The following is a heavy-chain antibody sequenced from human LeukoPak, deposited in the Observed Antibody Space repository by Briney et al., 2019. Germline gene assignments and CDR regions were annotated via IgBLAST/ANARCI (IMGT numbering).Heavy chain of an antibody. CDR3: ARGGIAAAGQTHFDY. V-gene: IGHV3-48*03. CDR2: ISSGGETR. Sequence: GGSLRLSCAASGFNFGSYEMNWFRQAPGKGRDGVSYISSGGETRYYADSMRGRFTISRNNAKNSLYLQMNSLRAEDTAVYYCARGGIAAAGQTHFDYWGRGTLVTVSS. CDR1: GFNFGSYE. J-gene: IGHJ4*02. D-gene: IGHD6-13*01.